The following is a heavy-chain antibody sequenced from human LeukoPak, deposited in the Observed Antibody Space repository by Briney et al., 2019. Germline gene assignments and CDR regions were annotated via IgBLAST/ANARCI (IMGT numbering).Heavy chain of an antibody. J-gene: IGHJ4*02. CDR1: GGSFSGYY. CDR2: IYYSGST. V-gene: IGHV4-34*01. Sequence: PSETLSLTCAVYGGSFSGYYWGWIRQPPGKGLEWIGSIYYSGSTYYNPSLKSRVTISVDTSKNQFSLKLSSVTAADTAVYYCAGARPITMVRGVSLSVFDYWGQGTLVTVSS. D-gene: IGHD3-10*01. CDR3: AGARPITMVRGVSLSVFDY.